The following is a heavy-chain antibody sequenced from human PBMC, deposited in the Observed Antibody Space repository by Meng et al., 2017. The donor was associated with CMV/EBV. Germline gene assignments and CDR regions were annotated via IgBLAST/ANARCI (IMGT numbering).Heavy chain of an antibody. J-gene: IGHJ4*02. D-gene: IGHD6-6*01. CDR2: IKQDGSEK. CDR3: ARDGYSSSWHY. CDR1: GFTSSSYW. V-gene: IGHV3-7*01. Sequence: GGSLRLSCAASGFTSSSYWMSWVRQAPGKGLEWVANIKQDGSEKYYVDSVKGRFTISRDNAKNSLYLQMNSLRAEDTAVYYCARDGYSSSWHYWGQGTLVTVSS.